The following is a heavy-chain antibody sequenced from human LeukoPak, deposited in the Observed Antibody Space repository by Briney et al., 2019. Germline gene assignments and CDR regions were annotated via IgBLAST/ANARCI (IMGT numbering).Heavy chain of an antibody. CDR1: GFGFSVYW. V-gene: IGHV3-74*01. CDR3: ARVPTNSYGFGQ. CDR2: TNEDGTSA. J-gene: IGHJ4*02. Sequence: PGGSLRLSCAASGFGFSVYWMHRVRQAPGKGLVWVAHTNEDGTSASHADSVKGRFTISRDNAKNTLYLQMNSLTVEDTAVYYCARVPTNSYGFGQWGQGSLVTVSS. D-gene: IGHD5-18*01.